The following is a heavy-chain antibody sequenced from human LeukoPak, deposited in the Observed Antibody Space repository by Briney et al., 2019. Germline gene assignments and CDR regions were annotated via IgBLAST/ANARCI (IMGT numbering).Heavy chain of an antibody. J-gene: IGHJ4*02. Sequence: GGSLRLSCATSGFTFSDYYMSRIRQAPGKGLEWVSYISSSSTYTKYADSVKGRFTIFRDNAKNSLFLQMNSLRAEDTAVYYCARAGGGSASYFAYWGQGALVTVSS. CDR3: ARAGGGSASYFAY. D-gene: IGHD6-19*01. CDR2: ISSSSTYT. CDR1: GFTFSDYY. V-gene: IGHV3-11*05.